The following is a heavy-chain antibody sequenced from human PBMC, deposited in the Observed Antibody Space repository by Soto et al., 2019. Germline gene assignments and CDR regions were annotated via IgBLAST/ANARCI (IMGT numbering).Heavy chain of an antibody. Sequence: EVHLVESGGGLVKPGGSLRVSCVASGFTFSNYTVNWVRQAPGKGLEWVSSISSTSRYIYYADSVKGRFTISRDNAKKSLYLQMNSLRVEDTAVYYCARGLSSGWFDYWGQGTLVTVSS. CDR2: ISSTSRYI. V-gene: IGHV3-21*01. CDR1: GFTFSNYT. D-gene: IGHD3-22*01. J-gene: IGHJ5*01. CDR3: ARGLSSGWFDY.